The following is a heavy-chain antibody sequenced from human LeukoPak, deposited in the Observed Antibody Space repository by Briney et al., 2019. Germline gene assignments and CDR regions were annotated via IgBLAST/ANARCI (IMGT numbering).Heavy chain of an antibody. V-gene: IGHV1-69*05. CDR1: GGTFSSYA. J-gene: IGHJ4*02. D-gene: IGHD3-9*01. CDR2: IIPIFGTA. CDR3: ASSAGYDILTAYLLDY. Sequence: ASVKVSCKASGGTFSSYAISWVRQAPGQGLEWMGGIIPIFGTANYAQKLQGRVTMTTDTSTSTAYMELRSLRSDDTAVYYCASSAGYDILTAYLLDYWGQGTLVTVSS.